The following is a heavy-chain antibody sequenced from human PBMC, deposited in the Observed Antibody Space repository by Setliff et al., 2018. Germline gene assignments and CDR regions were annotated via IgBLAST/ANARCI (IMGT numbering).Heavy chain of an antibody. J-gene: IGHJ6*02. D-gene: IGHD1-1*01. CDR1: GYSFTSYW. Sequence: GESLKISCKGSGYSFTSYWIGWVRQMPGKGLEWMGIIYPGDSDTRYSPSFQGQVTISADKSISTAYLQWSSLKASDTAMYYCARPIEMEGYGMDVWGQGTTVTVSS. V-gene: IGHV5-51*01. CDR3: ARPIEMEGYGMDV. CDR2: IYPGDSDT.